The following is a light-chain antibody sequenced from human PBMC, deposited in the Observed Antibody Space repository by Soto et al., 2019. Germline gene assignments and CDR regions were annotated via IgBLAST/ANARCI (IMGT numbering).Light chain of an antibody. CDR1: QNINSN. CDR2: DAS. Sequence: EVVMTQSPDTLSVSPEERATLSCRASQNINSNLAWYQQKPGQAPRLLIYDASIRATGIPARFSGSGSGTEFALTIASLESEDFAVYYCQQYNNWPPRYTFGQGTKLEIK. J-gene: IGKJ2*01. CDR3: QQYNNWPPRYT. V-gene: IGKV3D-15*01.